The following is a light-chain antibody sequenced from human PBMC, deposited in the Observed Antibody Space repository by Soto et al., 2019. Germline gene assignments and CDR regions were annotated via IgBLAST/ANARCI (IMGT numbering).Light chain of an antibody. Sequence: QSALTQPASVSGPPGQSITISCTGSSSDVGSYNLVSWYQHHPGKAPKFMIYEATKRPSGVSNRFSGSKSGNTASLTISGLQAEDEADYYCCSYAGGSTYVFGTGTKLTVL. CDR3: CSYAGGSTYV. V-gene: IGLV2-23*01. J-gene: IGLJ1*01. CDR2: EAT. CDR1: SSDVGSYNL.